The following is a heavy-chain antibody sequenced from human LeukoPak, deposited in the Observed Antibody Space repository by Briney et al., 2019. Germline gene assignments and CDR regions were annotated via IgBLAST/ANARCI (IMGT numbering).Heavy chain of an antibody. Sequence: GGSLRLSCAASGFTFNIYAMSWVRQAPGKGLEWVSAIDGSTGSTYYADSVRGRFTISRDNSKNTLYLQMSRLRAEDTAVYYCAKDLDARGVILYYFDYWGRGTLVTVSS. CDR3: AKDLDARGVILYYFDY. D-gene: IGHD3-10*01. CDR2: IDGSTGST. J-gene: IGHJ4*02. V-gene: IGHV3-23*01. CDR1: GFTFNIYA.